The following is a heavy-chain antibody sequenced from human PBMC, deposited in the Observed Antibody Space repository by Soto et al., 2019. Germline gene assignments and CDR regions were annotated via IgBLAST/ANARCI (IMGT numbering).Heavy chain of an antibody. D-gene: IGHD3-16*02. V-gene: IGHV3-23*01. Sequence: EVQLMESGGGLVQPGGSLRLSCASFGFTLSMSAVNWVRQAPGKGLEWVSYISDSGDRTYYADSEKGRFTISRDRSKNTVSLQMDSLRAEDTAVYYCAKDRGIIVKAGDAFDVWGQGTKVTVSS. CDR3: AKDRGIIVKAGDAFDV. J-gene: IGHJ3*01. CDR2: ISDSGDRT. CDR1: GFTLSMSA.